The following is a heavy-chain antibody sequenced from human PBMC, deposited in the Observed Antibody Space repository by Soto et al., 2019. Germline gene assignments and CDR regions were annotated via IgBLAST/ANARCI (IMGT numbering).Heavy chain of an antibody. V-gene: IGHV3-7*01. D-gene: IGHD1-20*01. J-gene: IGHJ4*02. Sequence: GGSLRLSCVASGFTFSNYWMSWVRQAPGKGLEWVANINQDGSEKYYVDSVKGRFTISRDDAKNSLYLQMNSLRAEDTAVYYCSRVVPYMGYWGQGTLVTVSS. CDR2: INQDGSEK. CDR1: GFTFSNYW. CDR3: SRVVPYMGY.